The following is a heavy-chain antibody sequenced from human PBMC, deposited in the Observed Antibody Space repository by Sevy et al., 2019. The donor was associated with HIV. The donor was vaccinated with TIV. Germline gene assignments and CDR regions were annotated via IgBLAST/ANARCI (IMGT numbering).Heavy chain of an antibody. D-gene: IGHD6-19*01. CDR1: GFTFSSYD. J-gene: IGHJ4*02. Sequence: GGSLGLSCAASGFTFSSYDMHWVRQATGKGLEWVSAIGTAGDTYYPGSVKGRFTISRENAKNSLYLQMNSLRVGDTAVYYCARAYSSGWYDYWGQGTLVTVSS. CDR2: IGTAGDT. V-gene: IGHV3-13*01. CDR3: ARAYSSGWYDY.